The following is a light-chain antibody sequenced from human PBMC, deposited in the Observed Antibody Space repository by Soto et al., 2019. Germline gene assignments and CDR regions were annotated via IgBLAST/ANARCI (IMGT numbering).Light chain of an antibody. CDR3: QQYGSSPRT. CDR2: LAS. CDR1: QSVSSSY. Sequence: EIVLTQSPGTLSLSPGERATLSCRASQSVSSSYLAWYQQKPGQAPRLLIYLASSRATGIPDRFSGSGSGTDFTLTISRLEPEDFAVYYCQQYGSSPRTFGQGTKVEIK. J-gene: IGKJ1*01. V-gene: IGKV3-20*01.